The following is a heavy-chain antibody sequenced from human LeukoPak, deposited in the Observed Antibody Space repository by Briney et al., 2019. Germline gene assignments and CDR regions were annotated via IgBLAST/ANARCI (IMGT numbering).Heavy chain of an antibody. V-gene: IGHV3-74*01. Sequence: GGSLRLSCAASGFTFSDYGMSWVRQAPGKGLVWVSRINSDGSSTSYADSVKGRFTISRDNAKNTLYLQMNSLRAEDTAVYYCARDREYGGEEYYFDYWGQGTLVTVSS. J-gene: IGHJ4*02. CDR1: GFTFSDYG. D-gene: IGHD6-6*01. CDR3: ARDREYGGEEYYFDY. CDR2: INSDGSST.